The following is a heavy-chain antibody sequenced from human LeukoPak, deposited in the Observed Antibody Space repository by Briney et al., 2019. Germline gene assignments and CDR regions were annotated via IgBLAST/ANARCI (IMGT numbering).Heavy chain of an antibody. CDR1: GFTFSSYD. Sequence: GGSLRLSCAASGFTFSSYDMSWVRQAPGKGLEWVSTISGTGGTIYYADSVKGRFTISRDNSKYTLYLQINSLRAEDTAVYYCAKSLGFQPYGTGVWGQGTTVTVSS. CDR3: AKSLGFQPYGTGV. J-gene: IGHJ6*02. V-gene: IGHV3-23*01. CDR2: ISGTGGTI. D-gene: IGHD3-3*01.